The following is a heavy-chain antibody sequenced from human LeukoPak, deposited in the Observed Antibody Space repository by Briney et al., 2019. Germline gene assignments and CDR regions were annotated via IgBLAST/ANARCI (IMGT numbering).Heavy chain of an antibody. Sequence: QPGRSLRLSCAASGFTFDDYAMHWVRQAPGKGLEWVSGISWNSGSIGYADSVKGRFTISRDNAKNSLYLQMNSLRAEDTALYYCAKDNNYDILTGYLYFGYWGQGTLVTVSS. CDR3: AKDNNYDILTGYLYFGY. D-gene: IGHD3-9*01. J-gene: IGHJ4*02. CDR1: GFTFDDYA. CDR2: ISWNSGSI. V-gene: IGHV3-9*01.